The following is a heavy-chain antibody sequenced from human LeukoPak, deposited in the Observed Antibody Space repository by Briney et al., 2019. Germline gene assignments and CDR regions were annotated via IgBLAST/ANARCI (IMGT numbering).Heavy chain of an antibody. V-gene: IGHV4-38-2*02. CDR1: GYSIISDYF. CDR3: ARVVASTSIDS. J-gene: IGHJ4*02. CDR2: IFHSGDV. D-gene: IGHD2-15*01. Sequence: ASETLSLTCIVSGYSIISDYFWGWVRQPPGKGPEWIGSIFHSGDVYYNPSLKSRVTLSVDPSKNRFSLKLTSVTAADTAIYYCARVVASTSIDSWGQGILVTVSS.